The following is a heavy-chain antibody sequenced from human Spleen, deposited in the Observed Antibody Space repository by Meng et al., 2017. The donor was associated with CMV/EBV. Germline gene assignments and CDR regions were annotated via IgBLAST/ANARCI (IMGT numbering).Heavy chain of an antibody. V-gene: IGHV3-30*02. D-gene: IGHD1/OR15-1a*01. CDR2: IRYDGRTK. J-gene: IGHJ3*02. CDR1: GFTFSSYA. CDR3: TKEAPYNWNTFDI. Sequence: GGSLRLSCAASGFTFSSYAMSWVRQAPGKGLEWVAFIRYDGRTKYFADSVKGRFTISRDNSKNTLYLQMNSLRAEDTAVYYCTKEAPYNWNTFDIWGQGTMVTVSS.